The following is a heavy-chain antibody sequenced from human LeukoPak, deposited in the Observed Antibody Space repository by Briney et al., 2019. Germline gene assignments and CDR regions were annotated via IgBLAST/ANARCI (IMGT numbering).Heavy chain of an antibody. CDR2: ISGSGGST. CDR3: ANHKGGYGDYSDLTDYMDV. CDR1: GGSISTIT. Sequence: ETLSLTCTVSGGSISTITYYWGWIRQPPGKGLEWVSAISGSGGSTYYADSVKGRFTISRDNSKNTLYLQMNSLRAEDTAVYYCANHKGGYGDYSDLTDYMDVWGKGTTVTVSS. J-gene: IGHJ6*03. D-gene: IGHD4-17*01. V-gene: IGHV3-23*01.